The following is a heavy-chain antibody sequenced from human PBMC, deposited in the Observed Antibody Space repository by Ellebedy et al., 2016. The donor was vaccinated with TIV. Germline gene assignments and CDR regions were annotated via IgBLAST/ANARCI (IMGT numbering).Heavy chain of an antibody. J-gene: IGHJ4*02. CDR1: GGSFSGYY. D-gene: IGHD3-9*01. V-gene: IGHV4-34*01. Sequence: MPGGSLRLSCGVYGGSFSGYYWNWIRQPPGKWLEWIGEINHSGITNYKPSLKSRVTISVGTSKNHFSLNLTSVTAADTAVYYCARGKNYDVLTGTYTGFDYWGQGTLVTVSS. CDR3: ARGKNYDVLTGTYTGFDY. CDR2: INHSGIT.